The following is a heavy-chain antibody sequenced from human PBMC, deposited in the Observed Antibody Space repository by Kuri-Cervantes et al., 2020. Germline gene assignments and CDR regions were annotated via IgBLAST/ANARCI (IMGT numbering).Heavy chain of an antibody. CDR2: IYSGGST. J-gene: IGHJ6*02. CDR3: AKNSPEIWFGELLYPFYYYGMDV. CDR1: GFTVSSNY. D-gene: IGHD3-10*01. Sequence: GGSLRLSCAASGFTVSSNYMSWVRQAPGKGLEWVSVIYSGGSTYYADSVKGRFTISRDNSENTLYLQMNSLRAEDTAVYYCAKNSPEIWFGELLYPFYYYGMDVWGQGTTVTVSS. V-gene: IGHV3-66*01.